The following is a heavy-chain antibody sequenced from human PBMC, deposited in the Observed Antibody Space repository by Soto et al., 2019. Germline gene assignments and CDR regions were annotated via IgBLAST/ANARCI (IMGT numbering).Heavy chain of an antibody. CDR2: INPNSGGT. CDR1: GYTFTGYY. J-gene: IGHJ6*02. CDR3: ARAFLYSSSWYSYYGMDV. D-gene: IGHD6-13*01. Sequence: ASVKVSCKASGYTFTGYYMHWVRQAPGQGLEWMGWINPNSGGTNYAQKFQGWVTMTRDTSISTAYMELSRLRSDDTAVYYCARAFLYSSSWYSYYGMDVRGQGTTVTVSS. V-gene: IGHV1-2*04.